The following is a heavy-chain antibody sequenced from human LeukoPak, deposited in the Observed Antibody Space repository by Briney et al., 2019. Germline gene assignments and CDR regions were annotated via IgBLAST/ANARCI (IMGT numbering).Heavy chain of an antibody. CDR2: ISSSGSTI. J-gene: IGHJ3*02. Sequence: PGGSLRLSCAASGFTFSSYEMNWVRQAPGKGLEWVSYISSSGSTIYYADSVKGRFTISRDNAKNSLYLQMNSLRAEDTAVYYCARDCGGDCYSSGAFDIWGQGTMVTVSS. CDR1: GFTFSSYE. V-gene: IGHV3-48*03. D-gene: IGHD2-21*02. CDR3: ARDCGGDCYSSGAFDI.